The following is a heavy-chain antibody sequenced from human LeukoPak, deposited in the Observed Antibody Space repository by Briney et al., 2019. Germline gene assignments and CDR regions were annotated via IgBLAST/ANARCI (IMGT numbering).Heavy chain of an antibody. CDR3: TRATIGIYYFGY. D-gene: IGHD5-12*01. CDR2: IRSKAYGGTT. V-gene: IGHV3-49*04. CDR1: GFTFGDYA. J-gene: IGHJ4*02. Sequence: PGGSLRLSCTASGFTFGDYAMSWVRQAPGQGLEWVGFIRSKAYGGTTEYAASVKGRFTISRDDSKSIAYLQMNSLKTEDTAVYYCTRATIGIYYFGYWGQGTLVTVSS.